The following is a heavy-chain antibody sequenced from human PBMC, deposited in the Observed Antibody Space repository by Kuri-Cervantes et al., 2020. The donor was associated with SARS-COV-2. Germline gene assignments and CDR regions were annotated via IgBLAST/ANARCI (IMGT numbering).Heavy chain of an antibody. CDR2: IKQDGSEK. J-gene: IGHJ4*02. CDR1: GFTFSSYW. D-gene: IGHD5-12*01. Sequence: GESLKISCAASGFTFSSYWMSWVRQAPGKGLEWVANIKQDGSEKYYVDSVKGRFTISRDNSKNTLYLQMNSLRAEDTAVYYCAKDPTRSFSGYDRFDYWGQGTLVTVSS. CDR3: AKDPTRSFSGYDRFDY. V-gene: IGHV3-7*01.